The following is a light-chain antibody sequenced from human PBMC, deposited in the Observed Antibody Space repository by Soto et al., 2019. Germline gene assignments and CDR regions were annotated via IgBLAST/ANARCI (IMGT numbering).Light chain of an antibody. CDR3: QQYFSYPLT. Sequence: DIVMTQSPDSLAVSLGERATISCKSSQTISYTSINKTYLAWYQQRPGQPPKLLIYWSSIRGSGVPDRLSGSGFGTDFTLTISSLQTEDVAVSYCQQYFSYPLTFGGGTKV. CDR1: QTISYTSINKTY. CDR2: WSS. V-gene: IGKV4-1*01. J-gene: IGKJ4*01.